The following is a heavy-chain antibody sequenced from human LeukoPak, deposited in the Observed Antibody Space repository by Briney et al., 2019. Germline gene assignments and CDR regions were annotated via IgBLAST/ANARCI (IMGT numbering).Heavy chain of an antibody. V-gene: IGHV3-23*01. Sequence: PGGSLRLSCAASGFTVSSNYMSWVRQAPGKGLEWVSAISGSGGSTYYADSVKGRFTISRDNSKNTLYLQMNSLRAEDTAVYYCAKGGQWFGELLVYFQHWGQGTLVTVSS. CDR3: AKGGQWFGELLVYFQH. J-gene: IGHJ1*01. CDR1: GFTVSSNY. D-gene: IGHD3-10*01. CDR2: ISGSGGST.